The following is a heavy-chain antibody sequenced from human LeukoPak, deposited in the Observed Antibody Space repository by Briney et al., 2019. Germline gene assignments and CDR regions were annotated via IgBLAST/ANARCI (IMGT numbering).Heavy chain of an antibody. Sequence: GESLQISCQGYGYIFTSYWIGWVRQMPGKGLELMGIIYPGDSDTRYSPSFQGQVTISADKSISTAYLQWSSLKASDTAMYYCARRRAPGNFDYWGQGTLVTVSS. CDR1: GYIFTSYW. CDR2: IYPGDSDT. CDR3: ARRRAPGNFDY. J-gene: IGHJ4*02. D-gene: IGHD2-21*01. V-gene: IGHV5-51*01.